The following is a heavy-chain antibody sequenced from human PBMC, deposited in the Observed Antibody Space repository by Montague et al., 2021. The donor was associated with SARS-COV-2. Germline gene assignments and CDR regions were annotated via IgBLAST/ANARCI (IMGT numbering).Heavy chain of an antibody. D-gene: IGHD1-26*01. CDR3: ARAPRVGATTWFDY. V-gene: IGHV3-66*01. CDR1: GFPVSSNY. Sequence: YLRLSCAASGFPVSSNYMSWVRQAPGKGLEWVSVIYSGGSTYYADSVKGRFTISRDNSKNTLYLQMNSLRAEDTAVYYCARAPRVGATTWFDYWGQGTLVTVSS. J-gene: IGHJ4*02. CDR2: IYSGGST.